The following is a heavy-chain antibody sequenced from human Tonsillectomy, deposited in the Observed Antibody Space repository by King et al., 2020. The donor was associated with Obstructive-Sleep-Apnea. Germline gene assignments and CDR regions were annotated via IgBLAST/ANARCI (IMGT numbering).Heavy chain of an antibody. Sequence: MQLVQSGAEVKKPGASVKVSCKASGYTFTGYYMHWVRQAPGQGLEWMGWINPNSGGTNYAQKFQGRVTMTRDTSISTAYMELSRLRSDDTAVYYCARDLGYCSSTSCYNWFDPWGQGTPVTVSS. V-gene: IGHV1-2*02. CDR2: INPNSGGT. CDR1: GYTFTGYY. D-gene: IGHD2-2*01. J-gene: IGHJ5*02. CDR3: ARDLGYCSSTSCYNWFDP.